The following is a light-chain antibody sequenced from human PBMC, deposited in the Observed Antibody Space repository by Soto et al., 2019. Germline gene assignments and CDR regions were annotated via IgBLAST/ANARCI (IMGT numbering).Light chain of an antibody. CDR1: QSISDW. J-gene: IGKJ1*01. Sequence: DIQMTQSPYTLSASVGDRVTITCRASQSISDWLAWFQQKPGKAPKVLIYDASTLESGVPSRFSGSGAGTEFTLTISRLQPEDSATYYCQHHNRSPWTFGQGTRVEIK. V-gene: IGKV1-5*01. CDR3: QHHNRSPWT. CDR2: DAS.